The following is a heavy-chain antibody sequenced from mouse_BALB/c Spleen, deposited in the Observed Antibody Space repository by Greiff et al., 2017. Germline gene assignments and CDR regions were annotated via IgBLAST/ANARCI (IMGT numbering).Heavy chain of an antibody. V-gene: IGHV1S29*02. D-gene: IGHD2-2*01. J-gene: IGHJ3*01. Sequence: EVKLQESGPELVKPGASVKISCKASGYTFTDYNMHWVKQSHGKSLEWIGYIYPYNGGTGYNQKFKSKATLTVDNSSSTAYMELRSLTSEDSAVYYCANLYYGYDGFAYWGQGTLVTVSA. CDR3: ANLYYGYDGFAY. CDR2: IYPYNGGT. CDR1: GYTFTDYN.